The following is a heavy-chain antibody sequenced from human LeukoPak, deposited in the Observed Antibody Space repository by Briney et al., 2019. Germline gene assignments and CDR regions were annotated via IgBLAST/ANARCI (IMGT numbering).Heavy chain of an antibody. V-gene: IGHV3-23*01. CDR3: AKCYRRHSGYDYFDY. D-gene: IGHD5-12*01. Sequence: PGGSLRLSCAASGFTFSSYAMSWVRQAPGKGLEWVSAISGSGGSTYYADSVKGRFTISRDNSKNTLYLQMNSLRAEDTAVYYCAKCYRRHSGYDYFDYWGQGTLVTVSS. CDR2: ISGSGGST. J-gene: IGHJ4*02. CDR1: GFTFSSYA.